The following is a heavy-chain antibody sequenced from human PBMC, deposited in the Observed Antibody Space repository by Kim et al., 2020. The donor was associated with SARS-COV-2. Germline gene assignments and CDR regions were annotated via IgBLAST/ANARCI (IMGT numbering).Heavy chain of an antibody. CDR1: GGSISSGDYY. CDR2: IYYSGST. D-gene: IGHD5-12*01. J-gene: IGHJ4*02. CDR3: ARGEGYSGYPLDY. Sequence: SETLSLTCTVSGGSISSGDYYWSWIRQPPGKGLEWIGYIYYSGSTYYNPSLKSRVTISVDTSKNQFSLKLSSVTAADTAVYYCARGEGYSGYPLDYWGQGTLVTVSS. V-gene: IGHV4-30-4*01.